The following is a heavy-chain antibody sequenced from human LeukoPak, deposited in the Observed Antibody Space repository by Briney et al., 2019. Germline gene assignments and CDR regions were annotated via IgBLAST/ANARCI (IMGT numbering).Heavy chain of an antibody. D-gene: IGHD3-22*01. J-gene: IGHJ4*02. CDR3: ASTKQNYDSSGYDPPGDY. CDR2: IYYSGST. CDR1: GGSISGYY. V-gene: IGHV4-59*01. Sequence: SETLSLTCTVSGGSISGYYWSWIRQPPGKGLEWIGYIYYSGSTNYNPSLKSRVTISVDTSKNQFSLRLTSVTAADTAVYYCASTKQNYDSSGYDPPGDYWGQGTLVTVSS.